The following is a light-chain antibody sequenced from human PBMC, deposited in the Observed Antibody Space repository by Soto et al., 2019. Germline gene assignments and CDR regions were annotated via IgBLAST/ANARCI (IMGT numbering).Light chain of an antibody. V-gene: IGKV3D-20*01. Sequence: PPVSLFFILSESTTLSCGASLSLSSSYLAWYQQKPGLAPGLLMQYPPSRATGIPDRFSGSGSGTDFTLTISRLEPEDFAVYYCQQYGSSPFTFGGGTKVDI. J-gene: IGKJ4*01. CDR3: QQYGSSPFT. CDR1: LSLSSSY. CDR2: YPP.